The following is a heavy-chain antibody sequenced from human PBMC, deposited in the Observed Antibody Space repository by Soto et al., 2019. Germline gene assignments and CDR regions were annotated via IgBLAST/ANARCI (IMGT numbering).Heavy chain of an antibody. CDR2: INHSGST. D-gene: IGHD3-3*01. CDR1: GGSFSGYY. V-gene: IGHV4-34*01. Sequence: PSETLSLTCAVYGGSFSGYYWSWIRQPPGKGLEWIGGINHSGSTNYNPSLKSRVTISVDTSKNQFSLKLSSVTAADTAVYYCARGPVTIFGVYYYGMDVWGQGTTVTVSS. J-gene: IGHJ6*02. CDR3: ARGPVTIFGVYYYGMDV.